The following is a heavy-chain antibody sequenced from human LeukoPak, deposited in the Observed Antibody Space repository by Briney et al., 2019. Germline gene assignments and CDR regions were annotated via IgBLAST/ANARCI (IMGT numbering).Heavy chain of an antibody. CDR2: ISWDGGNT. CDR3: AKDMRGGSYNFDY. D-gene: IGHD1-26*01. J-gene: IGHJ4*02. CDR1: GFTFDDYA. Sequence: GGSLRLSCAASGFTFDDYAMHWVRQAPGKGLEWVSFISWDGGNTYYADSVKGRFTISRDNSKNSLYLQMNSLRAEDTALYYCAKDMRGGSYNFDYWGQGTLVTVSS. V-gene: IGHV3-43D*03.